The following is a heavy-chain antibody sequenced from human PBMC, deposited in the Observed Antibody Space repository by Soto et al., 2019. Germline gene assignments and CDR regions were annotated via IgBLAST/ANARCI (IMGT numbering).Heavy chain of an antibody. CDR2: IIPIFGTA. Sequence: SVKVSCKASGGTFSSYAISWVRQAPGQGLEWMGGIIPIFGTANYAQKFQGRVTITADESTSTAYMELSSLRSEDTAVYYCARDFTMVRGYYYYGMDVWGQGTTVTVSS. V-gene: IGHV1-69*13. D-gene: IGHD3-10*01. CDR3: ARDFTMVRGYYYYGMDV. J-gene: IGHJ6*02. CDR1: GGTFSSYA.